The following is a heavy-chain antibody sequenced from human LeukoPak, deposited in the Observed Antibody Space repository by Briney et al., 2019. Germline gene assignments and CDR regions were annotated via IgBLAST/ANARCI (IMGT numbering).Heavy chain of an antibody. CDR2: ISDSSSYT. J-gene: IGHJ4*02. CDR1: GFTLSDYY. D-gene: IGHD6-19*01. V-gene: IGHV3-11*06. Sequence: PGGSLRLSCAASGFTLSDYYMSWIRQAPGKGLEWVSYISDSSSYTNYTDSVKGRFTISRDNPKNSLYLQMNSLRAEDTAVYYCVRDYTGGSDYWGQGTLVSVSS. CDR3: VRDYTGGSDY.